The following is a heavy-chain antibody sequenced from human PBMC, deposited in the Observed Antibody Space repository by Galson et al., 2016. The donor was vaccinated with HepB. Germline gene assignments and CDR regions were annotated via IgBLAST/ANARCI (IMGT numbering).Heavy chain of an antibody. CDR2: IRRKAFGGTT. D-gene: IGHD6-19*01. J-gene: IGHJ4*02. Sequence: SLRLSCAASGFTFSTYTMNWVRQAPGKGLEWLGFIRRKAFGGTTQYAASVKGRFTISRDDSKTTAFLQMNSLKTEDTAVYYCVRGRIAVAGTGGYYFDHWGQGTLVPVSS. V-gene: IGHV3-49*04. CDR3: VRGRIAVAGTGGYYFDH. CDR1: GFTFSTYT.